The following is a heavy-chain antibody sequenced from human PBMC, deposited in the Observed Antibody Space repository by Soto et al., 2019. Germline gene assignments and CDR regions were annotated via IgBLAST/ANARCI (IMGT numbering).Heavy chain of an antibody. V-gene: IGHV1-69*13. J-gene: IGHJ4*02. Sequence: SVKVSCKASGGTFSSYAISWVRQAPGQGLEWMGGIIPIFGTANYAQKFQGRVTITADESTSTAYMELSSLRSEDTAVYYCARCSSSWYGTFDYWGQGTLVTVSS. CDR3: ARCSSSWYGTFDY. CDR1: GGTFSSYA. D-gene: IGHD6-13*01. CDR2: IIPIFGTA.